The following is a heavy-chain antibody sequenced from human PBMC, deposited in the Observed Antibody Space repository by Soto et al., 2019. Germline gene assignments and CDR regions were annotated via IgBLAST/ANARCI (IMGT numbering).Heavy chain of an antibody. J-gene: IGHJ3*02. CDR3: EREAIAVAGTKDFDI. V-gene: IGHV3-33*01. D-gene: IGHD6-19*01. CDR2: IWYDGSNK. CDR1: GFTFSSYG. Sequence: QVQLVESGGGVVQPGRSLRLSCAASGFTFSSYGMHWVRQAPGKGLEWVAVIWYDGSNKYYADSVKGRFTISRDNSKNTLYLQMNSLRAEDTAVYYCEREAIAVAGTKDFDIWGQGTMVTVSS.